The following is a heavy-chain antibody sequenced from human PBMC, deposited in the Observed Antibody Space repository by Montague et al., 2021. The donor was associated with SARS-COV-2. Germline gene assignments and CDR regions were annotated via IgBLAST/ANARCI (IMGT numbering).Heavy chain of an antibody. CDR3: AREYRIELWQTNWYFGL. CDR2: IYHSGNT. V-gene: IGHV4-59*01. CDR1: GGSISGYY. D-gene: IGHD5-18*01. J-gene: IGHJ2*01. Sequence: SETLSLTCSVSGGSISGYYWSWIRQPPGKGLEWIGYIYHSGNTKYNPPLKSRVSISVDTSKNQFSLRLSSVTAADTAVYYCAREYRIELWQTNWYFGLWGRGTLVTVSS.